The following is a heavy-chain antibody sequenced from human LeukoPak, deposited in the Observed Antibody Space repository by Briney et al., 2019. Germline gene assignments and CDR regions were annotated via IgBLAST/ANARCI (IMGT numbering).Heavy chain of an antibody. J-gene: IGHJ6*02. CDR2: IYPGDSDT. D-gene: IGHD5-12*01. V-gene: IGHV5-51*01. Sequence: KISCQGSGYSFTSYWIGWVRQMPGKGLEWMGIIYPGDSDTRYSPSFQGQVTFSADKSISTAYLQWSSLKASDTAMYYCARIMATITGYYYYGMDVWGQGTTVTVSS. CDR1: GYSFTSYW. CDR3: ARIMATITGYYYYGMDV.